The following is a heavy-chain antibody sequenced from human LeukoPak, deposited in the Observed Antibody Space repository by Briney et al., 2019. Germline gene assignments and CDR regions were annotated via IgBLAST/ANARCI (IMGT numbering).Heavy chain of an antibody. CDR1: GGSISSYY. D-gene: IGHD2-15*01. CDR3: AKVDLGYCSGGSCLNWFDP. Sequence: SETLSLTCTVSGGSISSYYWSWIRQPPGKGLEWIGYIYYSGSTYYNPSLKSRVTISVDTSKNQFSLKLSSVTAADTAVYYCAKVDLGYCSGGSCLNWFDPWGQGTLVTVSS. J-gene: IGHJ5*02. CDR2: IYYSGST. V-gene: IGHV4-30-4*01.